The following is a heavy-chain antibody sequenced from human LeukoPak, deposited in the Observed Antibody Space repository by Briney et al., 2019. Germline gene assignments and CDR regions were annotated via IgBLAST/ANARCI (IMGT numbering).Heavy chain of an antibody. J-gene: IGHJ6*03. D-gene: IGHD3-10*01. CDR1: GGSIRNYY. CDR2: IFYSGST. CDR3: ARDAMAGGIYYSFYMDV. Sequence: SETLSLTCTVSGGSIRNYYWSWIRQPPGKGLEWIGYIFYSGSTAYNPSLKSRVTMSVDTSKSRFSLNLISVTAADTAVYYCARDAMAGGIYYSFYMDVWGKGTTVTVSS. V-gene: IGHV4-59*01.